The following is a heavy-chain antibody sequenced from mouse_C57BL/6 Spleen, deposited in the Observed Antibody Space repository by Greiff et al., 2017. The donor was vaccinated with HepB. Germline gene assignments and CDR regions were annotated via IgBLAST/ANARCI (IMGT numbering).Heavy chain of an antibody. D-gene: IGHD1-1*01. Sequence: EVKLMESGPELVKPGASVKISCKASGYSFTDYNMNWVKQSNGKSLEWIGVINPNYGTTSYNQKFKGKATLTVDQSSSTAYMQLNSLTSEDSAVYYCAREGLYGSSRDFAYWGQGTLVTVSA. J-gene: IGHJ3*01. CDR1: GYSFTDYN. CDR2: INPNYGTT. CDR3: AREGLYGSSRDFAY. V-gene: IGHV1-39*01.